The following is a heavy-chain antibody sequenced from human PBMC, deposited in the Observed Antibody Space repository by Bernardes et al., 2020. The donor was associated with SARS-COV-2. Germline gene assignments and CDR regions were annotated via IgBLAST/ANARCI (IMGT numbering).Heavy chain of an antibody. CDR3: ARGGDRQQVVLMDV. J-gene: IGHJ6*02. Sequence: GGSLRLCCAASGFTISSYWMSWVRQAPGKGLEWVANIKQDGSEKYFVDSVKGRFTISRDNAKNSFYLEMNSLRVEDTAVYYCARGGDRQQVVLMDVWGQGTKVTVSS. V-gene: IGHV3-7*01. D-gene: IGHD6-6*01. CDR1: GFTISSYW. CDR2: IKQDGSEK.